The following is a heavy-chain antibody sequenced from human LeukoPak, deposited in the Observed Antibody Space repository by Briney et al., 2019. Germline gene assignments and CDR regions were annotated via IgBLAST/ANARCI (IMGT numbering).Heavy chain of an antibody. J-gene: IGHJ5*02. D-gene: IGHD3-22*01. V-gene: IGHV3-21*01. Sequence: GGSLRLSCAASGFTFSSYSMNCVRQAPGKGLEWVSSISSSSSYIYYADSVKGRFTISRDNAKNSLYQQMNSLRAEDTAVYYCARVSRRYYYDSSGLPWGQGTLVTVSS. CDR2: ISSSSSYI. CDR1: GFTFSSYS. CDR3: ARVSRRYYYDSSGLP.